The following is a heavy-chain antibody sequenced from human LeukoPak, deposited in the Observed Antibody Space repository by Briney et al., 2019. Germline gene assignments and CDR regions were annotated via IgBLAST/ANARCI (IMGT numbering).Heavy chain of an antibody. D-gene: IGHD1-26*01. CDR3: ARGTPQSNSGRYPPLDY. CDR2: INTNSGNP. V-gene: IGHV7-4-1*02. J-gene: IGHJ4*02. Sequence: ALVKVSCKASGYTFTNYAMNWVRQAPGQGLEWMGWINTNSGNPTYAQGFTGRFVFSLDTSVSTAYLQISSLKAEDTAVYYCARGTPQSNSGRYPPLDYWGQGTLVTVSS. CDR1: GYTFTNYA.